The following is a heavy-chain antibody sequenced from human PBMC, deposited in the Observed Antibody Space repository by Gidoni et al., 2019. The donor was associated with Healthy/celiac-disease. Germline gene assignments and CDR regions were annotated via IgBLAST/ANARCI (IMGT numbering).Heavy chain of an antibody. CDR1: GFTFRSYW. CDR3: ARVALRYFDWSYGMDV. CDR2: IKQDRSEK. J-gene: IGHJ6*02. Sequence: EVQLVESGGGLVQPGGSLRRSCAATGFTFRSYWMSWVRRAPGKGLGWVANIKQDRSEKYYVDSVKGRFTISRDNAKNSLYLQMNSLRAEDTAVYYCARVALRYFDWSYGMDVWGQGTTVTVSS. D-gene: IGHD3-9*01. V-gene: IGHV3-7*04.